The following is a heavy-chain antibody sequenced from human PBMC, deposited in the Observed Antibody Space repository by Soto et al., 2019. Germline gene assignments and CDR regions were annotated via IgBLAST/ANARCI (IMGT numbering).Heavy chain of an antibody. D-gene: IGHD6-13*01. Sequence: PGGSLRLSCAASGFTFRTYGMNWVRRAPGGGLEWVVSISSSGNIIYYADSVKGRFTISRDDAEKSLYLQMNSLRAEDTALYYCAREPEGIAAALDYWGQGTLVTVSS. CDR3: AREPEGIAAALDY. V-gene: IGHV3-21*01. CDR2: ISSSGNII. J-gene: IGHJ4*02. CDR1: GFTFRTYG.